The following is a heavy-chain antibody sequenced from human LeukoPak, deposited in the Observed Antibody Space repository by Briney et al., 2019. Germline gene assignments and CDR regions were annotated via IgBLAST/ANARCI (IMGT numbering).Heavy chain of an antibody. V-gene: IGHV4-39*01. CDR3: XXXXXSXXXXLP. Sequence: VSXXSSNSYWGWIRQPPGKGLEWIGSIYYTGNXYYNASLKSQVSISIDTSKNQFSMKLTSVTAADTSVYXXXXXXXSXXXXLPGGQXTXVTVSS. D-gene: IGHD1-14*01. CDR1: VSXXSSNSY. J-gene: IGHJ4*02. CDR2: IYYTGNX.